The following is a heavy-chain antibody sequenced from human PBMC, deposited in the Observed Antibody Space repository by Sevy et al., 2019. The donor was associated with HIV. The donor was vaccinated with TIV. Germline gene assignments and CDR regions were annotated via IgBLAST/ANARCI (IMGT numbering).Heavy chain of an antibody. CDR3: VKEGGGEGGDH. D-gene: IGHD2-21*01. CDR2: IQYDGSNK. CDR1: GFSFSSYG. V-gene: IGHV3-30*02. J-gene: IGHJ4*02. Sequence: GGSLRLSCAASGFSFSSYGMRWVRQAPGKGLEWMSYIQYDGSNKDYADSVKGRFTTSRDNSKNTLYLQMNSLRVEDTAFFYCVKEGGGEGGDHWGQGTLVTVSS.